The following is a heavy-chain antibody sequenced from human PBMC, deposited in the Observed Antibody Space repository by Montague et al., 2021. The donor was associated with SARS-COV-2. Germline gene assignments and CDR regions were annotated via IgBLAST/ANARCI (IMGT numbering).Heavy chain of an antibody. CDR3: ARAPGSSYSSGWYDYYYGMDV. CDR2: IYSGSGST. J-gene: IGHJ6*02. CDR1: GSTVSSNY. Sequence: SLRLSCAASGSTVSSNYMSWVRQAPGKGLEWVSVIYSGSGSTYYADSVKGRFTISRDISKNTLYLQMNSLRAEDTAVYYCARAPGSSYSSGWYDYYYGMDVWGQGTTVTVSS. V-gene: IGHV3-66*01. D-gene: IGHD6-19*01.